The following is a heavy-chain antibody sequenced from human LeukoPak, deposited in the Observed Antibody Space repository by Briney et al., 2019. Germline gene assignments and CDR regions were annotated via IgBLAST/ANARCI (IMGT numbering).Heavy chain of an antibody. Sequence: SETLSLTCTVSGGSISSYYWSWIRQPPGKGLEWIGYIYYSGSTNYNPSLKRRVTISVDTSKNQFSLKLSSVTAADTAVYYCARDKWLLNAFDIWGQGTMVTVSS. CDR1: GGSISSYY. V-gene: IGHV4-59*01. CDR2: IYYSGST. J-gene: IGHJ3*02. D-gene: IGHD3-22*01. CDR3: ARDKWLLNAFDI.